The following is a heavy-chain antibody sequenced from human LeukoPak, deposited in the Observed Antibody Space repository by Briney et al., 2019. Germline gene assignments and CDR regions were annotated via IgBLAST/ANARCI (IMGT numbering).Heavy chain of an antibody. D-gene: IGHD6-19*01. V-gene: IGHV4-34*01. Sequence: SETLSLTCAVYGGSFSGYYWSWIRQPPGKGLEWIGEIYHSGSTNYNPSLKSRVTISVDKSKNQFSLKLSSVTAADTAVYYCARVPEQWLVRGFDYWGQGTLVTVSS. CDR2: IYHSGST. CDR1: GGSFSGYY. CDR3: ARVPEQWLVRGFDY. J-gene: IGHJ4*02.